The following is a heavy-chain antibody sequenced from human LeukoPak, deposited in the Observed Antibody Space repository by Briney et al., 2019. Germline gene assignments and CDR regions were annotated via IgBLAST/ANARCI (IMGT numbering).Heavy chain of an antibody. J-gene: IGHJ4*02. Sequence: SETLSLTCAVYGGSFSGYYWSWIRKPPRTGLEWIGEINHSGSTNYNPSLKSRVAISVVTSKNQFSLKLSSVTAADTAVYYCARLRRYYYDSSGPPDYWGQGTLVTVSS. CDR1: GGSFSGYY. CDR3: ARLRRYYYDSSGPPDY. CDR2: INHSGST. V-gene: IGHV4-34*01. D-gene: IGHD3-22*01.